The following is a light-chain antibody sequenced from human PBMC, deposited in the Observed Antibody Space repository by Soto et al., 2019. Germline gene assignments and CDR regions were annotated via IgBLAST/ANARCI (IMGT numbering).Light chain of an antibody. CDR3: ASWDDRLGAVI. CDR1: SSNIGGTNY. Sequence: QSFLTQPPSASVTPGRKVFISCSGSSSNIGGTNYAYWYQQLPGAAPKLLMHSNNLRPSGVPERISGSKFGTAASLAISGLRSEDEAVYYCASWDDRLGAVIFGGGTKVTVL. J-gene: IGLJ2*01. V-gene: IGLV1-47*02. CDR2: SNN.